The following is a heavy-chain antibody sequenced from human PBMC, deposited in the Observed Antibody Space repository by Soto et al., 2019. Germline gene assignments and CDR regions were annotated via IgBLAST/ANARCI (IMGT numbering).Heavy chain of an antibody. CDR1: GGSISSGGYY. CDR2: IYYSGST. Sequence: QVQLQESGPGLVKPSQTLSLTCTVSGGSISSGGYYWSWIRQHPGKGLEWIGYIYYSGSTYYNPSLESRVTISVDTSRNQFSLKLSSVTAAATAVYYCARVFSDSSSFFDPWGQGTLVTVSS. CDR3: ARVFSDSSSFFDP. D-gene: IGHD6-13*01. J-gene: IGHJ5*02. V-gene: IGHV4-31*03.